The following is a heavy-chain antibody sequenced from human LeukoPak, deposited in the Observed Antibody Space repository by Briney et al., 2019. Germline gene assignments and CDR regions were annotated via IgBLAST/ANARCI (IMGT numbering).Heavy chain of an antibody. CDR2: ISGSGGST. Sequence: SLTFHWAASGLTVKSYAMSWVRQPQGKGLEWVSAISGSGGSTYYADSVKGRFTISRDNSNNTLYLQMNSLRAEDTAVYYCADSSGWYYFDYWGQGTLGTVSS. D-gene: IGHD6-19*01. CDR3: ADSSGWYYFDY. CDR1: GLTVKSYA. J-gene: IGHJ4*02. V-gene: IGHV3-23*01.